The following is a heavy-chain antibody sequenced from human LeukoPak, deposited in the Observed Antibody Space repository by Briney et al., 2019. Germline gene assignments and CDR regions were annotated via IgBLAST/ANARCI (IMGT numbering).Heavy chain of an antibody. CDR1: GFTFSSYW. D-gene: IGHD1-26*01. CDR3: ARDSSGSYRRVDY. Sequence: GGSLRLSCAASGFTFSSYWMSWVRQAPGKGLEWVANIKQDGSEKYYVDSVKGRFTISRDNAKNSLYLQMNSLRAEDTAVYYCARDSSGSYRRVDYWGQGTLVTVSS. V-gene: IGHV3-7*01. CDR2: IKQDGSEK. J-gene: IGHJ4*02.